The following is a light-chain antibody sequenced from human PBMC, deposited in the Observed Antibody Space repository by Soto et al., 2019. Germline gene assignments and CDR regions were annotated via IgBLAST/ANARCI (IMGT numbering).Light chain of an antibody. V-gene: IGKV1-39*01. CDR2: AAS. Sequence: DIQMTQSPSSLSASVGDRVTITCRASQSIVSSLNWYQQKPGEAPKLLIYAASSLQSGVPSRFSGSGAWTDFTLTISSLQPEDFATYYCQQSYTTPLTFGGGTKVEIK. CDR1: QSIVSS. J-gene: IGKJ4*01. CDR3: QQSYTTPLT.